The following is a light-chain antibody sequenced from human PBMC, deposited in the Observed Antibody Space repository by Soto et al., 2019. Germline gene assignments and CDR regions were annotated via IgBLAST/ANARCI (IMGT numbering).Light chain of an antibody. V-gene: IGKV3-15*01. CDR1: QSVSSD. CDR2: GAS. CDR3: QQYNNWPRT. J-gene: IGKJ1*01. Sequence: EIVMTQSPATLSVSPGERATLSCRASQSVSSDLAWYHQKPGQAPRLLIYGASTRATGIPARFSGSGSGTEFTLTIHRLQSEDFAVYYCQQYNNWPRTFGQGTKVEIK.